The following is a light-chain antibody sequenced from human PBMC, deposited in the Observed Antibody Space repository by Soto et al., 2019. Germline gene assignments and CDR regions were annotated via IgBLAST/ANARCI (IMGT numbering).Light chain of an antibody. V-gene: IGKV1-9*01. J-gene: IGKJ1*01. CDR3: QQYDNWPIT. Sequence: DIQLTQAPSFLSASAGDRVTITCRASQGISSYLAWYQQKPGRAPRLLIYAASTLQTGVPSRFSGSGSGTEFTLTITSLQPEDFATYYCQQYDNWPITFGQGTKVDI. CDR1: QGISSY. CDR2: AAS.